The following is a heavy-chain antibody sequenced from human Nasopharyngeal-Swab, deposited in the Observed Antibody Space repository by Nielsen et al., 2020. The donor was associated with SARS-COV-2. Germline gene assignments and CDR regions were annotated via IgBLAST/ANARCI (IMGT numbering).Heavy chain of an antibody. CDR3: ARGYSSGWYPFDY. CDR1: GGSISSSSYY. V-gene: IGHV4-39*07. D-gene: IGHD6-19*01. Sequence: SATLSLTCTVSGGSISSSSYYWAWIRQPPGKGLEWIGSIYYSGSTYYNPSLKSRVTISADTSKNQFSLKLSSVTAADTAVYYCARGYSSGWYPFDYWGQGTLVTVSS. J-gene: IGHJ4*02. CDR2: IYYSGST.